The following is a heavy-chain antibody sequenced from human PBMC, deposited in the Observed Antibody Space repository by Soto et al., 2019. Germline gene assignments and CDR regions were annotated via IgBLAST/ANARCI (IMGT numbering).Heavy chain of an antibody. Sequence: QVQLVQSGAEVKKPGASVKVSCKASGYTFTSYGISWVRQAPGQGLEWMGWISAYNGNTNYAQKLQGRVTMTTDTSMSIAYMELRSLRSDDTAVYYCARSYGDDERGTFRRVFGGDDAFDIWGQGTMVTVSS. V-gene: IGHV1-18*01. J-gene: IGHJ3*02. CDR2: ISAYNGNT. CDR1: GYTFTSYG. D-gene: IGHD4-17*01. CDR3: ARSYGDDERGTFRRVFGGDDAFDI.